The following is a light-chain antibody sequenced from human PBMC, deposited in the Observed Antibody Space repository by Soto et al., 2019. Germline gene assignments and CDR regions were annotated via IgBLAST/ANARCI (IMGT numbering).Light chain of an antibody. CDR2: SNN. Sequence: VLTQPPSASGTPGQRVTISCSGGSSNIGSNTVNWYQHLPGTAPKLLIYSNNQRPSGVPDRFSGSMSGTSASLAISGLQSEDEADYYCAAWDDSLNGPVFGGGTKLTVL. CDR1: SSNIGSNT. J-gene: IGLJ2*01. CDR3: AAWDDSLNGPV. V-gene: IGLV1-44*01.